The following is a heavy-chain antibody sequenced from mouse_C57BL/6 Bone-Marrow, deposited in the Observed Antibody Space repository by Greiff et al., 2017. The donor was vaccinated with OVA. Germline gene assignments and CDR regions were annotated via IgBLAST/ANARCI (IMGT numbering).Heavy chain of an antibody. CDR2: IYIGNGYT. CDR1: GYTFTSYG. D-gene: IGHD1-2*01. Sequence: EVQLQESGAELVRPGSSVKMSCKTSGYTFTSYGINWVKQRPGPGLEWIGYIYIGNGYTEYHEKFKGKATLTSDTSSSTAYMQLSSLTSEDSAIDFCARDHYDGYYFDYWGQGTTLTVSS. CDR3: ARDHYDGYYFDY. J-gene: IGHJ2*01. V-gene: IGHV1-58*01.